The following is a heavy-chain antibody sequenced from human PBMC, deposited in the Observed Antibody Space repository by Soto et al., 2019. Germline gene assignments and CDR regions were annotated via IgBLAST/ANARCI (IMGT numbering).Heavy chain of an antibody. J-gene: IGHJ6*03. CDR3: AKGLTRDYYYYYYMDV. CDR2: INHSGST. Sequence: PSETLSLTCAVYGGSFGGYYWSWIRQPPGKGLEWIGEINHSGSTNYNPSLKSRVTISVDTSKNQFSLKLSSVTAADTAVYYCAKGLTRDYYYYYYMDVWGKGTTVTVSS. CDR1: GGSFGGYY. V-gene: IGHV4-34*01.